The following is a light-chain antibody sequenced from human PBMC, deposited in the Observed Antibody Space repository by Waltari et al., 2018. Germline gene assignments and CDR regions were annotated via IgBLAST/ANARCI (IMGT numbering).Light chain of an antibody. CDR1: SSNIGAGYA. Sequence: QPVLTQPPSVSGAPGQRVTISCTGSSSNIGAGYAVHWYQQLPGTAPKLLIYGNTNRPSGVPDRFSGSKSGTSASLAITGLQAEDEADYYCQCYDSSLSGSVFGGGTKLTVL. CDR2: GNT. J-gene: IGLJ3*02. V-gene: IGLV1-40*01. CDR3: QCYDSSLSGSV.